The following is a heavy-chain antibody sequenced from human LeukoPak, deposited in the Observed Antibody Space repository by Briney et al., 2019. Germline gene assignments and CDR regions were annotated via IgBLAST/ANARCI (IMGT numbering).Heavy chain of an antibody. CDR1: GGSFSGYY. Sequence: NPSETLSLTCAVYGGSFSGYYWSWIRQPPGKGLEWIGEINHSGSTNYNPSLKSRVTTSVDTSKNQFSLKLSSVTAADTAVYYCAREYYYDSSGPAGIDYWGQGTLVTVSS. D-gene: IGHD3-22*01. J-gene: IGHJ4*02. CDR3: AREYYYDSSGPAGIDY. CDR2: INHSGST. V-gene: IGHV4-34*01.